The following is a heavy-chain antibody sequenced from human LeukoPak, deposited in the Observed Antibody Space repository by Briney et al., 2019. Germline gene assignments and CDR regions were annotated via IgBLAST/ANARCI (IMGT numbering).Heavy chain of an antibody. J-gene: IGHJ4*02. CDR1: GFTFSDYY. CDR2: ISSSGSTI. Sequence: PGGSLRLSSAASGFTFSDYYMSWIRQAPGKGLEWVSYISSSGSTIYYADSVKGRFTISRDNAKNSLYLQMNSLRAEDTAVYYCARVQYCSGGSCYRFGYWGQGTLVTVSS. D-gene: IGHD2-15*01. CDR3: ARVQYCSGGSCYRFGY. V-gene: IGHV3-11*04.